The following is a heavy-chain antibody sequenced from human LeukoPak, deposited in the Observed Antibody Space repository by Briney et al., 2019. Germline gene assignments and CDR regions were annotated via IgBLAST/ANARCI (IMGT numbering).Heavy chain of an antibody. D-gene: IGHD3-10*01. J-gene: IGHJ6*03. CDR2: IYYSGST. CDR1: GGSISSSSYY. V-gene: IGHV4-39*07. Sequence: SETLSLTCTVSGGSISSSSYYWGWIRQPPGKGLEWIGSIYYSGSTYYNPSLKSRVTISVDTSKNQFSLKLSSVTAADTAVYYCARVGSDGRYYYYMDVWGKGTTVTVSS. CDR3: ARVGSDGRYYYYMDV.